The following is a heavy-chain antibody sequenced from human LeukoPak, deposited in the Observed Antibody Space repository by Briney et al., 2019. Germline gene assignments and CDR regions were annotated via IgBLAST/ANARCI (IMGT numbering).Heavy chain of an antibody. CDR3: AIAYSFGSSWYNSFDI. V-gene: IGHV5-51*01. J-gene: IGHJ3*02. CDR1: GYIFINYW. D-gene: IGHD6-13*01. CDR2: IYPGDYDT. Sequence: GESLKISCKGSGYIFINYWIGWVRQMPGRGLEWMGIIYPGDYDTRYSPSFQGQVTISADKSISTAYLQWNSLKASDTAMYFCAIAYSFGSSWYNSFDIWGQGTMVTVAS.